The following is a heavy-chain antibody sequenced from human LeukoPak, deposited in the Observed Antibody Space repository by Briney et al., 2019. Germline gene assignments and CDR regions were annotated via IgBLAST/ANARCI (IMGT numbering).Heavy chain of an antibody. V-gene: IGHV1-69*06. CDR1: GGTFSSYA. D-gene: IGHD3-9*01. CDR2: IIPIFGTA. Sequence: SVKVSCKASGGTFSSYAISWVRQAPGQGLEWMGGIIPIFGTANYAQKFQGRVTITADKSTSTAYMELSSLRSEDTAVYYCARGRDYDILTGYYSFDYWGQGTLVTVSS. CDR3: ARGRDYDILTGYYSFDY. J-gene: IGHJ4*02.